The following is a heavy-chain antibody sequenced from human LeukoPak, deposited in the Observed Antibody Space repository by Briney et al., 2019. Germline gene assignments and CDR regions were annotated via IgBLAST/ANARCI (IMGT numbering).Heavy chain of an antibody. J-gene: IGHJ4*02. V-gene: IGHV4-31*03. CDR3: ARAEPSSSTNQVFDY. D-gene: IGHD6-6*01. Sequence: SETLSLTCTVSGGSISSGGYYWGWIRQHPGKGLEWIGYIYYSGSTYYNPSLKSRVTISVDTSKNQFSLKLSSVTAADTAVYYCARAEPSSSTNQVFDYWGQGTLVTVSS. CDR2: IYYSGST. CDR1: GGSISSGGYY.